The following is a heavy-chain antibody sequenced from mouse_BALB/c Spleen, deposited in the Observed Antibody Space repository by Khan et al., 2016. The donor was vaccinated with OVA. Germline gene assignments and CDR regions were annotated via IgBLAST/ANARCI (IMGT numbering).Heavy chain of an antibody. D-gene: IGHD2-4*01. CDR1: GFSLTGYG. J-gene: IGHJ4*01. CDR3: AREIYYDYAYYYAMDY. V-gene: IGHV2-6-7*01. CDR2: IWGDGST. Sequence: QVQLKESGPGLVAPSQSLSITCTVSGFSLTGYGVNWVRQPPGKGLEWLGMIWGDGSTDYNSALKSRLIISKDNSKSQVFLKMNSLHTDDTARYYCAREIYYDYAYYYAMDYWGQGTSVTVSS.